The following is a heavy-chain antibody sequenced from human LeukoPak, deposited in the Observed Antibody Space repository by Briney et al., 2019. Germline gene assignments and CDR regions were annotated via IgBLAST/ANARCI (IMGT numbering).Heavy chain of an antibody. D-gene: IGHD2-15*01. V-gene: IGHV1-2*02. Sequence: ASMKVSCKASGYAFTGYYMHWVRQAPGQGLEWMGWINPNSGGTNYAQKFQGRVTMTRDTSISTAYMELSRLRSDDTAVYCSARAAVGVAATHFDYWGQGALVTVSS. CDR1: GYAFTGYY. CDR2: INPNSGGT. J-gene: IGHJ4*02. CDR3: ARAAVGVAATHFDY.